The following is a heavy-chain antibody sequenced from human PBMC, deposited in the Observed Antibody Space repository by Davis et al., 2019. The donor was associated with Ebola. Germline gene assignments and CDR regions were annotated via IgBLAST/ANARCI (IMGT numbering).Heavy chain of an antibody. J-gene: IGHJ4*02. D-gene: IGHD6-13*01. CDR2: ISSNGGST. CDR1: GFTFSSYA. Sequence: GESLKISCSASGFTFSSYAMHWVRQAPGKGLEYVSAISSNGGSTYYADSVKGRFTISRDNSKNTLYLQMNSLRAEDTAVYYCARDAGQQLQDYWGQGTLVTVSS. CDR3: ARDAGQQLQDY. V-gene: IGHV3-64*04.